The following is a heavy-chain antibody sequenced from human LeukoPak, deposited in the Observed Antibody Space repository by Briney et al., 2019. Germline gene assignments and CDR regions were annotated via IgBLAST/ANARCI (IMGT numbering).Heavy chain of an antibody. Sequence: ASVKVSCKASGYTFTSYDINWVRQATGQGLEWMGWMNPNSGNTGCAQKFQGRVTMTRNTSISTAYMELSSLRSEDTAVYYCARVYYDSSGYYYRYYYYGMDVWGQGTTVTVSS. CDR2: MNPNSGNT. CDR1: GYTFTSYD. CDR3: ARVYYDSSGYYYRYYYYGMDV. J-gene: IGHJ6*02. D-gene: IGHD3-22*01. V-gene: IGHV1-8*01.